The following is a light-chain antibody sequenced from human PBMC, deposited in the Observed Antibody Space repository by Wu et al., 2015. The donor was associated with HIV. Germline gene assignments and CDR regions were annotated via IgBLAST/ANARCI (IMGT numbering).Light chain of an antibody. J-gene: IGKJ2*01. Sequence: AIQLTQSPSSLSASVGDRVTITCRASQGISSALAWYQQKPGKAPKLLIYDASSLESGVPSRFSGSGSGTDFTLTINSLQPGDSATYYCQHSYTSSYTFGQGTKLEI. CDR2: DAS. CDR3: QHSYTSSYT. V-gene: IGKV1-13*02. CDR1: QGISSA.